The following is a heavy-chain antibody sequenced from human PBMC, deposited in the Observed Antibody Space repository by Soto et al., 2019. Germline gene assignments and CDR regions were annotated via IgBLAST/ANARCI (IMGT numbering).Heavy chain of an antibody. Sequence: PGGSLRLSCAASGFTFSSYGMHWVRQAPGKGLEWVAVISYDGSNKYYADSVKGRFTISRDNSKNTLYLQMNSLRAEDTAVYYCAKLSGGLILYYYYGMDVWGQGTTVTV. J-gene: IGHJ6*02. V-gene: IGHV3-30*18. CDR1: GFTFSSYG. CDR2: ISYDGSNK. D-gene: IGHD3-3*01. CDR3: AKLSGGLILYYYYGMDV.